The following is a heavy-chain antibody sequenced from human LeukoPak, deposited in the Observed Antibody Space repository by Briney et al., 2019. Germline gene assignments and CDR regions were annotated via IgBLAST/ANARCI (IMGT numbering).Heavy chain of an antibody. CDR1: GFTFSSYA. J-gene: IGHJ4*02. V-gene: IGHV3-23*01. CDR2: ISGSGGST. Sequence: PGGSLRLSCAASGFTFSSYAMSWVRQAPGKGLEWVSAISGSGGSTYYADSVKGRFTISRDNSKNTLYLQMNSLRAEDTAVYYCAKGTRDVTGSDILTGYFADYWGQGTLVTVSS. D-gene: IGHD3-9*01. CDR3: AKGTRDVTGSDILTGYFADY.